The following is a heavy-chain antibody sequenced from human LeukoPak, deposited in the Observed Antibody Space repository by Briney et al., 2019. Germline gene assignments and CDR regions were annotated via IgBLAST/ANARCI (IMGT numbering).Heavy chain of an antibody. CDR3: AKGSRGYTHYYFDY. CDR2: ISGSGAST. Sequence: GGSLRLSCAASTFTFGNYWMTWVRQAPGKGLEWVSSISGSGASTFYADSVKGRFTLSKDTSSNTVFLQMASLRAEDTAVYYCAKGSRGYTHYYFDYWAREPTSPSPQ. CDR1: TFTFGNYW. D-gene: IGHD5-18*01. V-gene: IGHV3-23*01. J-gene: IGHJ4*02.